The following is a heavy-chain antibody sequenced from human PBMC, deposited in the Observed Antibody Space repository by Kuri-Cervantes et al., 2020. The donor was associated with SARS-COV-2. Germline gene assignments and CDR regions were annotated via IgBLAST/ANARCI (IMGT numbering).Heavy chain of an antibody. CDR3: AKGGSILATINRWASS. J-gene: IGHJ5*02. CDR2: ISGSGGST. V-gene: IGHV3-23*01. CDR1: GFTFSSYA. D-gene: IGHD5-12*01. Sequence: ETLSLTCAASGFTFSSYAMSWVRQAPGKGLEWVSAISGSGGSTYYADSVKGRFTISRDNSKNTLYLQMNSLRAEDTAVYYCAKGGSILATINRWASSWGQGTLVTVSS.